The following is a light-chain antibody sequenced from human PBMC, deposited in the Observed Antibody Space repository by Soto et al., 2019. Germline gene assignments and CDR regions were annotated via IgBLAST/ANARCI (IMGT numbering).Light chain of an antibody. CDR3: QQFNSYPLT. CDR2: DAS. V-gene: IGKV1-5*01. Sequence: DIQLTQSPSTLSAAVGDRVTITCRASQSISSRLAWYQQKPGKAPKFLIYDASSLESGVPSRFSGSGSGTQFTLTISSLQPDDSATYYCQQFNSYPLTFGGGTKVDNK. J-gene: IGKJ4*01. CDR1: QSISSR.